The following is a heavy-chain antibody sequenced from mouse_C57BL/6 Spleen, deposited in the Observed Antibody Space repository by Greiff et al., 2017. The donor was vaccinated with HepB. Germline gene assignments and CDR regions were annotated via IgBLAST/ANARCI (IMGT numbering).Heavy chain of an antibody. V-gene: IGHV5-12*01. CDR2: ISNGGGST. J-gene: IGHJ3*01. CDR1: GFTFSDYY. CDR3: ARQYGSGQFAY. Sequence: EVNLVESGGGLVQPGGSLKLSCAASGFTFSDYYMYWVRQTPEKRLEWVAYISNGGGSTYYPDNVKGRFTIPRDNAKNTLYLQMSRLKSEDTAMYYCARQYGSGQFAYWGQGTLVTVSA. D-gene: IGHD3-2*02.